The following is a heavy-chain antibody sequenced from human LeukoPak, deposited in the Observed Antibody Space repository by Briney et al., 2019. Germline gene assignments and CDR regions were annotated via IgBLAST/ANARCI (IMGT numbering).Heavy chain of an antibody. CDR2: ISYDGSNK. V-gene: IGHV3-30*18. CDR3: AKDRPIAAAIDLGMGFDY. CDR1: GFIFSNYD. J-gene: IGHJ4*02. Sequence: GGSLRLSCAASGFIFSNYDMHWVRQAPGKGLEWVALISYDGSNKYYVDSVKGRFAISRDDSKNTLYLQMNSLRGEDTAVYYCAKDRPIAAAIDLGMGFDYWGQGTRVTVSS. D-gene: IGHD6-13*01.